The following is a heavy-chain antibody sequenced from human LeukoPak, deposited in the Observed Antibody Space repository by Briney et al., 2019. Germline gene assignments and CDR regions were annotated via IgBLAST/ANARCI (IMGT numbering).Heavy chain of an antibody. CDR1: GGSISSTNYY. J-gene: IGHJ3*02. CDR3: ARLPTGLNGFDI. CDR2: IYYSGST. Sequence: PSETLSLTCAVSGGSISSTNYYWSWIRQPPGKGLEWIANIYYSGSTYYNPSLNSRVTISVDTSKNQFSLNLRSVTAADTAVYYCARLPTGLNGFDIWGQGTMVTVSS. V-gene: IGHV4-39*01. D-gene: IGHD2-8*01.